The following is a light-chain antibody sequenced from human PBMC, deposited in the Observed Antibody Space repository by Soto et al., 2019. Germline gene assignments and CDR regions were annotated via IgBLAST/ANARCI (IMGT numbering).Light chain of an antibody. CDR2: GAS. V-gene: IGKV3-15*01. CDR1: KSVSSS. Sequence: EIVMTQSPATLSVSPGERATLSCRASKSVSSSLAWYQQKPGQAPRLLIYGASNRATGIPARFSGGGSGTEFTLTISSLQSEDFAVYYCQQYANWPLTFGQGTKLEIK. CDR3: QQYANWPLT. J-gene: IGKJ1*01.